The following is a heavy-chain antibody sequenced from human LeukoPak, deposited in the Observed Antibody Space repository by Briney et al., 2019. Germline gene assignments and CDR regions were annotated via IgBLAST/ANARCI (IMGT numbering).Heavy chain of an antibody. J-gene: IGHJ4*02. Sequence: PSETLSLTCTVSGGSISSYYWGWIRQPPGKGLEWIGYIYYSGSTNYNPSLKSRVTISVDTSKNQFSLKLSSVTAADTAVYYCARHALLYYDSSLFDYWGQGTLVTVSS. CDR1: GGSISSYY. V-gene: IGHV4-59*08. D-gene: IGHD3-22*01. CDR3: ARHALLYYDSSLFDY. CDR2: IYYSGST.